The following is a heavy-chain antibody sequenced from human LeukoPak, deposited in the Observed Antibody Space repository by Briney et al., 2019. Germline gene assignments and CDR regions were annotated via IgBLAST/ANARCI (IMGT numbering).Heavy chain of an antibody. CDR3: ARGRLRYFDYFDY. CDR1: GGSISTYY. CDR2: IYTSGST. Sequence: SETLSLTCTVSGGSISTYYWGWIRQPAGKGLEWIGRIYTSGSTNYNPSLKSRVTMSVDTSKNQFSLKLSSVTAADTAVYYCARGRLRYFDYFDYWGQGTLVTVSS. D-gene: IGHD3-9*01. V-gene: IGHV4-4*07. J-gene: IGHJ4*02.